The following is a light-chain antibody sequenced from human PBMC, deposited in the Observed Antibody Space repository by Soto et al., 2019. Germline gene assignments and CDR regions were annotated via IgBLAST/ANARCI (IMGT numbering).Light chain of an antibody. V-gene: IGKV3-11*01. Sequence: EIVLRQSPATLSLSRGERATLSCRASQSVSSYLAWYQQKPGQAPRLLIYDASNRATGIPARFSGSGSGTDFTLTISSLEPEDFAVYYCQQRSNWPWTFGQGTKVDI. J-gene: IGKJ1*01. CDR3: QQRSNWPWT. CDR1: QSVSSY. CDR2: DAS.